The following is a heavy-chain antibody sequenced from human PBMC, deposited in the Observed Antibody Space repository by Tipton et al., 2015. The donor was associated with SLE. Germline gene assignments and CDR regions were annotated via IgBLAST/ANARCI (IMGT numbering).Heavy chain of an antibody. CDR3: ARGGRTNGMDV. D-gene: IGHD1-1*01. V-gene: IGHV1-69*05. CDR1: GGTFSSYA. Sequence: QSGPEVKKPGSSVKVSCKASGGTFSSYAISWVRQAPGQGLEWMGGIIPIFGTANYAQKLQGRVTMTTDTSTSTAYMELRSLRSDDTAVYYCARGGRTNGMDVWGQGTTVTVSS. CDR2: IIPIFGTA. J-gene: IGHJ6*02.